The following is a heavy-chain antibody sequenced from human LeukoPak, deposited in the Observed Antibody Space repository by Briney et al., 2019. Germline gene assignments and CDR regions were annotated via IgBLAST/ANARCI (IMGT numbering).Heavy chain of an antibody. CDR1: GFTFSSYS. Sequence: GGSLRLSCSASGFTFSSYSMNWVRQAPGKGLEWVSSIRSSSSYIYYADSVKGRFTISRDNAKNSLYLQMNSLRAEDTAVYYCARDQSSSSAYWGQGTLVTVSS. CDR2: IRSSSSYI. V-gene: IGHV3-21*01. J-gene: IGHJ4*02. CDR3: ARDQSSSSAY. D-gene: IGHD6-6*01.